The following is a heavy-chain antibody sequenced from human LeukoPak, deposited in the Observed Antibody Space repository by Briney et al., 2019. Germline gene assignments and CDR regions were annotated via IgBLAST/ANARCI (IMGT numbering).Heavy chain of an antibody. J-gene: IGHJ4*02. CDR3: ASHSTFVGGATESIDY. D-gene: IGHD1-26*01. CDR2: IDGGGSST. Sequence: GGSLRLSCGASGFTFSYHWMHWVRQVPGKGLVWVSRIDGGGSSTSYADSVKGRFTISRDNAKNTLYLQMNSLRAEDTAVYYCASHSTFVGGATESIDYWGQGTLVTVSS. V-gene: IGHV3-74*01. CDR1: GFTFSYHW.